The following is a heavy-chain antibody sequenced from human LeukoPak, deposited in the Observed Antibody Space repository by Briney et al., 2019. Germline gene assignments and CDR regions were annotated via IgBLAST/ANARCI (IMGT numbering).Heavy chain of an antibody. Sequence: PSETLSLTCAVSGGSISSGGYSWSWIRQPPGKGLEWIGYIYHSGSTYYNPSLKSRVTISVDRSKNQFSLKLISVTAADTAVYYCARGGGDRSGSYYKDNYFDYWGQGTLVTVSS. CDR1: GGSISSGGYS. CDR3: ARGGGDRSGSYYKDNYFDY. D-gene: IGHD3-10*01. CDR2: IYHSGST. V-gene: IGHV4-30-2*01. J-gene: IGHJ4*02.